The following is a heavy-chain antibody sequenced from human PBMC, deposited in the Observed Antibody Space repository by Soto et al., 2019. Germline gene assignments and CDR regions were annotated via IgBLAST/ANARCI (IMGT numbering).Heavy chain of an antibody. CDR3: AKSPHDILIGSAFDY. CDR2: ISNDGSYK. CDR1: GFTFSSYA. Sequence: QVHLAESGGGVVQPGRSLRLSCAGSGFTFSSYAMHWVRQAPGKGLEWVAVISNDGSYKYYADSLKGRFIISRDNSKNTLYLQMNSLRPEDTAFYYCAKSPHDILIGSAFDYWGQGTLVTVSS. V-gene: IGHV3-30*18. J-gene: IGHJ4*02. D-gene: IGHD3-9*01.